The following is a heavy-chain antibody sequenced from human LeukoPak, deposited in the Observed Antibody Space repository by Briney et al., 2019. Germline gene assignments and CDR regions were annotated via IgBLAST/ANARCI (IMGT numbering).Heavy chain of an antibody. CDR2: ISSSSSSNTI. J-gene: IGHJ4*02. V-gene: IGHV3-48*02. CDR3: ARGILTGVDYFDY. D-gene: IGHD3-9*01. Sequence: GGSLRLSCAASGFTFSSYNLNWVRQAPGKGLEWVSYISSSSSSNTIYYADSVKGRFTISRDNAKNSLYLQMNSLRDEDTAVYYCARGILTGVDYFDYWGQGTLVTVSS. CDR1: GFTFSSYN.